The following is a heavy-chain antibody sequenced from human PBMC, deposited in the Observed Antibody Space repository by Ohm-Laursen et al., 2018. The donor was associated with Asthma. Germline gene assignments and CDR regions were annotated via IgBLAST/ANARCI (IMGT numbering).Heavy chain of an antibody. CDR2: INAGSGNT. V-gene: IGHV1-3*01. CDR1: GYTFTSYA. CDR3: ARDRHCSGGSCYYAFDI. D-gene: IGHD2-15*01. J-gene: IGHJ3*02. Sequence: ASVKVSCKASGYTFTSYAMHWVRQAPGQRLEWMGWINAGSGNTKYSQKFQGRVTITRDTSASTAHMELSSLRSEDTAVYYCARDRHCSGGSCYYAFDIWGQGTMVTVSS.